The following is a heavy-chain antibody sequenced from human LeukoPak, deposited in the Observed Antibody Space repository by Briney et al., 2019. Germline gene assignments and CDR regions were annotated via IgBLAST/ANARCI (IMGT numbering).Heavy chain of an antibody. CDR3: ARAEFSSGWYFDY. D-gene: IGHD6-19*01. CDR2: IIPIFGTA. J-gene: IGHJ4*02. Sequence: ASVKVSCKASGGTFSSYAISWVRQATGQGLEWMGGIIPIFGTANYAQKFQGRVTITADESTSTAYMELSSLGSEDTAVYYCARAEFSSGWYFDYWGQGTLVTVSS. CDR1: GGTFSSYA. V-gene: IGHV1-69*13.